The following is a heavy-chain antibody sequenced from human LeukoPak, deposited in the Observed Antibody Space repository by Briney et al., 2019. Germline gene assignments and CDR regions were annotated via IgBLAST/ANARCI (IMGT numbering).Heavy chain of an antibody. CDR3: ARQDGYNSYNFDN. D-gene: IGHD5-24*01. CDR1: GFTFSSYS. V-gene: IGHV3-48*01. J-gene: IGHJ4*02. Sequence: GGSLRLSCAASGFTFSSYSMNWVRQAPGKGLEWVSKISSSSSTIYYADSVKGRFTISRDNAKNSLYLQMNSLRAEDTAVYYCARQDGYNSYNFDNWGQGTLVTVSS. CDR2: ISSSSSTI.